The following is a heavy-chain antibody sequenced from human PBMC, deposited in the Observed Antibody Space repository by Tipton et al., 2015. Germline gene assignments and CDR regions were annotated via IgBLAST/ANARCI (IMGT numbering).Heavy chain of an antibody. V-gene: IGHV3-9*01. CDR3: AKDRVKQQLEYCFDH. CDR2: ISWNSGSL. Sequence: QLVQSGGEVKKPGESLKISCKVSGYTFSNHWIGWVRQMPGKGLEWVSGISWNSGSLGYADSVKGRFTISRDNAKNTLYLQMSSLRDEDTAVYYCAKDRVKQQLEYCFDHWGQGTLVTVSS. J-gene: IGHJ4*02. D-gene: IGHD6-13*01. CDR1: GYTFSNHW.